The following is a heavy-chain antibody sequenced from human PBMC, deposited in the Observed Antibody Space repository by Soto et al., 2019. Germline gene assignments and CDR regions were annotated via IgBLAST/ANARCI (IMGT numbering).Heavy chain of an antibody. CDR2: IKNDGSEQ. CDR1: GFTFSVYY. D-gene: IGHD3-10*01. V-gene: IGHV3-7*03. Sequence: HPGGSLRLSXAASGFTFSVYYMTWVRQAPGKGLEWVASIKNDGSEQYYVDSVKGRFTISRDNAKNLLYLQMNSLRAGDTALYFCSRENWFQDYWGQGTLVTVSS. CDR3: SRENWFQDY. J-gene: IGHJ4*02.